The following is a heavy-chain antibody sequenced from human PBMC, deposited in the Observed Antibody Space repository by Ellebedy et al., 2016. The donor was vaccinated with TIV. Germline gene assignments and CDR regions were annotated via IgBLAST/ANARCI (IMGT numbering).Heavy chain of an antibody. CDR1: GFTFSSYD. CDR3: ARANRGWFDP. V-gene: IGHV3-13*01. D-gene: IGHD1-14*01. CDR2: IGTAGDT. Sequence: GGSLRLSCAASGFTFSSYDMHWVRQATGKGLEWVSAIGTAGDTYYPGYVKGRFTISRENAKNSLYLQMSSLRAGDTAVYYCARANRGWFDPWGQGTLVTVSS. J-gene: IGHJ5*02.